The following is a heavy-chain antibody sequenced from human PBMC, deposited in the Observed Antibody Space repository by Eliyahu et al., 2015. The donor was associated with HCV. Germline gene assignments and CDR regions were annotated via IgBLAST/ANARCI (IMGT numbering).Heavy chain of an antibody. D-gene: IGHD3-10*01. CDR3: ARDYSRRGQGVLFDY. CDR2: ISSSSSFI. Sequence: EVQLVXSGGGLVKPGGSLXXSCXAXGYTFXSYSMXWVRQAPGKGVGWVSAISSSSSFIYYADSVKGRFTISRDNAKNSLYLQMNSLRAEDTAVYYCARDYSRRGQGVLFDYWGQGTLVTVSS. V-gene: IGHV3-21*01. CDR1: GYTFXSYS. J-gene: IGHJ4*02.